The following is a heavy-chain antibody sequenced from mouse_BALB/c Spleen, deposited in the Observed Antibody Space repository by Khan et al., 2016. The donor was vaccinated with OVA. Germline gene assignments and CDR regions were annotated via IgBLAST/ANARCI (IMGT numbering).Heavy chain of an antibody. CDR1: GFTFSSYA. CDR2: ISSGGHYT. D-gene: IGHD2-2*01. Sequence: QLVQSGGGLVKPGGSLKLSCSASGFTFSSYAMSWVRQTPEKRLELVATISSGGHYTFYPDSVKGRFTISRDNARNTLYLQMSSLRSEDTAMXYCASSLVDYHAMDYWGQGTSVTVSS. CDR3: ASSLVDYHAMDY. V-gene: IGHV5-9-3*01. J-gene: IGHJ4*01.